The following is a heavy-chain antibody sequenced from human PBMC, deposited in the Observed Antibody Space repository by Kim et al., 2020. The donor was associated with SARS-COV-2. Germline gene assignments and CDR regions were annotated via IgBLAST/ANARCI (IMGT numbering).Heavy chain of an antibody. J-gene: IGHJ4*02. CDR3: ARDWGELHVFDY. CDR1: GFTFSSYA. CDR2: ISYDGSNK. Sequence: GGSLRLSCAASGFTFSSYAMRWVRQAPGKGLEWVAVISYDGSNKYYVDSVKGRFTISRDNSKNTLYLQMNSLRAEDTAVYYCARDWGELHVFDYWGQGTLVTVSS. D-gene: IGHD1-26*01. V-gene: IGHV3-30*04.